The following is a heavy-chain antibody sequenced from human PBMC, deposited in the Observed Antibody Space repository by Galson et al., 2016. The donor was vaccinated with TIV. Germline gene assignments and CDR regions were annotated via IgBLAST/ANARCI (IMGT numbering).Heavy chain of an antibody. CDR2: IHPADSDT. D-gene: IGHD1-1*01. V-gene: IGHV5-51*01. CDR1: GYSFSNYW. J-gene: IGHJ6*03. CDR3: ASRRVATTGTSTYYHYIDV. Sequence: QSGAEVKKPGESLKISCKGSGYSFSNYWIGWVRQMPGKGLEWMGVIHPADSDTRYSPSFQGQVTISADQSISTAYLQWRSLKASDTAVYYCASRRVATTGTSTYYHYIDVWGKGTTVTFTS.